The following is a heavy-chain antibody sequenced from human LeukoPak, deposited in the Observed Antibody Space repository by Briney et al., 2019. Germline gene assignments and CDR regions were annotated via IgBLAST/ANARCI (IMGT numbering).Heavy chain of an antibody. Sequence: SKTLSLTCSVSGGSISSSYWNWIRQPAGRGLEWIGYIYYSGSTNYNPSLKSRVTISVDTSKNQFSLKLSSVTAADTAVYYCARRIVGASSYFDYWGQGTLVTVSS. CDR1: GGSISSSY. D-gene: IGHD1-26*01. V-gene: IGHV4-59*08. CDR3: ARRIVGASSYFDY. CDR2: IYYSGST. J-gene: IGHJ4*02.